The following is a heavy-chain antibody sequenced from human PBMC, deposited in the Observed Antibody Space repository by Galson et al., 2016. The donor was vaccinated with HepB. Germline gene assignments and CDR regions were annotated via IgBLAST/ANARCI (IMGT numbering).Heavy chain of an antibody. D-gene: IGHD3-10*01. CDR1: GFTFRHFV. CDR3: AKDSRGLLVRGYNWFGT. J-gene: IGHJ5*02. CDR2: ITGRGDST. V-gene: IGHV3-23*01. Sequence: SLRLSCAASGFTFRHFVMTWVRQAPGKGLQWVSAITGRGDSTYYADSVKGRFSVSRDNSQNTLFLNMDNLRVEDTAVYLCAKDSRGLLVRGYNWFGTWGQGTLVTVSS.